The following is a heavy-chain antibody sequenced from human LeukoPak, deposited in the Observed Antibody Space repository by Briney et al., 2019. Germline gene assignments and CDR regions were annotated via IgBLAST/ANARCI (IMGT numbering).Heavy chain of an antibody. J-gene: IGHJ4*02. CDR2: IKQDGGDK. CDR3: ARDEGGSYSFDY. D-gene: IGHD1-26*01. Sequence: GGSLSLSCAASGLTFSNIWMSGFPQAQGRGLEGLANIKQDGGDKYYVDSVKGRFTLSRDNAKNSLYLQMNSLRAEDTAVYYCARDEGGSYSFDYWGQGTLVTVSS. V-gene: IGHV3-7*01. CDR1: GLTFSNIW.